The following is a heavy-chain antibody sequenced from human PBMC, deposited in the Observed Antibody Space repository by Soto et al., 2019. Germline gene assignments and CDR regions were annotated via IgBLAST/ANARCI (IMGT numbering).Heavy chain of an antibody. CDR3: ARLGFNYDFLSGYYNVHHYYGIGV. Sequence: GESLKISCMGSGYKVSTWHNFTSYWIAWVRQMPGEGLEWMGIIYPGDSDTRYSPSFQGQVTISADKSINSVYLQWSSLKASDTATYYCARLGFNYDFLSGYYNVHHYYGIGVWGQGTRDTVAS. V-gene: IGHV5-51*01. D-gene: IGHD3-3*01. J-gene: IGHJ6*02. CDR2: IYPGDSDT. CDR1: GYKVSTWHNFTSYW.